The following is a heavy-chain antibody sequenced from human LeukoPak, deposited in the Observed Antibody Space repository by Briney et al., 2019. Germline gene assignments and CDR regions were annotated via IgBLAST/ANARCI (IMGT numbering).Heavy chain of an antibody. CDR1: GFTFSSYA. CDR3: ARDYYFDY. CDR2: ISYDGSNK. Sequence: GGSLRLSCAASGFTFSSYAMHWVRRAPGKGLEWVAVISYDGSNKYHADSVKGRFTISRDNSKNTLYLQMNSLRVEDTAVYYCARDYYFDYWGQGTLVTVSS. V-gene: IGHV3-30*01. J-gene: IGHJ4*02.